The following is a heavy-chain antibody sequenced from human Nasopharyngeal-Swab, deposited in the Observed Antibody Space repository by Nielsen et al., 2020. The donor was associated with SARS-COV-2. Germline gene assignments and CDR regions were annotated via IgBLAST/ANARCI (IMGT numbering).Heavy chain of an antibody. CDR1: GGSISSGGYY. V-gene: IGHV4-31*03. CDR2: IYYSGST. CDR3: ASRDYDFWSGFNGYYYGMDV. Sequence: SETLSLTCTVSGGSISSGGYYWSWIRQHPGKGLEWIGYIYYSGSTYYNPSLKSRVTISVDTSKNQFSLKLSSVTAADTAVYYCASRDYDFWSGFNGYYYGMDVWGQGTTVTVSS. J-gene: IGHJ6*02. D-gene: IGHD3-3*01.